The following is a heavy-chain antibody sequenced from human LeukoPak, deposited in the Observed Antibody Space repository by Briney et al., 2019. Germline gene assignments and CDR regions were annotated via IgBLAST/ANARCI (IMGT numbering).Heavy chain of an antibody. CDR2: IYHSENT. Sequence: SETLSLTCTVSGASISSDGYYWTWIRQHPGKGLEWIGYIYHSENTYYNPSLKSRITISVDTSKNQFSLKLSSVTAADTAVYYCARDREMVYGLDVWGQGTTVTVSS. D-gene: IGHD5-24*01. V-gene: IGHV4-31*03. J-gene: IGHJ6*02. CDR3: ARDREMVYGLDV. CDR1: GASISSDGYY.